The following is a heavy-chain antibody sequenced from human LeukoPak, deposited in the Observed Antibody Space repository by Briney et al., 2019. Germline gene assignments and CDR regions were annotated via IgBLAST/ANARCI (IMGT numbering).Heavy chain of an antibody. J-gene: IGHJ3*02. Sequence: PSETLSLTCTVSGGSISSSSYYWGWIRQPPGKGLEWIGSIYHSGSTYYNPSLKSRVTISVDTSKNQFSLKLSSVTAADTAVYYCARGGCSTSCYDLNDAFDIWGQGTMVTVSP. CDR3: ARGGCSTSCYDLNDAFDI. CDR1: GGSISSSSYY. D-gene: IGHD2-2*01. V-gene: IGHV4-39*07. CDR2: IYHSGST.